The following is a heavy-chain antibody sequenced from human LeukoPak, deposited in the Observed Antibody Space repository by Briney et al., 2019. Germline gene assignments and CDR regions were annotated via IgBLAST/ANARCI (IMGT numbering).Heavy chain of an antibody. CDR2: VHYSGTT. CDR3: ATGYGDFRVEGRYFYS. CDR1: DGSITNYD. V-gene: IGHV4-59*01. J-gene: IGHJ4*02. D-gene: IGHD4-17*01. Sequence: PSETLSLTCTVSDGSITNYDWSWVRQPPGKGLEFIGHVHYSGTTNYNPSLRSRVTISIDTSKKHFFLKLKSVTAADTAVYYCATGYGDFRVEGRYFYSWGQGTWSPSPQ.